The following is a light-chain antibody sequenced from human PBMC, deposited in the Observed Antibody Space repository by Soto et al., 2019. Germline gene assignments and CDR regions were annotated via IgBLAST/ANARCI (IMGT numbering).Light chain of an antibody. CDR3: QQYGRSPTWT. CDR2: GAS. Sequence: TQSPSSVSASVGDIVTITFRASQGINSSYLAWYQQKPGQAPRLLIYGASSRATGIPDRFSGSGSGTDFTLTISRLEPEDFSVYYCQQYGRSPTWTFGQGTKVDIK. V-gene: IGKV3-20*01. CDR1: QGINSSY. J-gene: IGKJ1*01.